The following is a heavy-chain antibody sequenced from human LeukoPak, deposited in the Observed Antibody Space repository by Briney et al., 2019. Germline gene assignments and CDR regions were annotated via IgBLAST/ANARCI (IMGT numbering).Heavy chain of an antibody. CDR1: GYTFTSYS. Sequence: GASVKVSCKASGYTFTSYSISWVRQAPGQGLEWMGWISTYNGNTNYAQKLQGRFTITADKSTSTAYMELRSLRSDDTAVYYCARGQVNRLLWVGELLSNINPFDYWGQGTLVTVSS. CDR3: ARGQVNRLLWVGELLSNINPFDY. CDR2: ISTYNGNT. V-gene: IGHV1-18*01. D-gene: IGHD3-10*01. J-gene: IGHJ4*02.